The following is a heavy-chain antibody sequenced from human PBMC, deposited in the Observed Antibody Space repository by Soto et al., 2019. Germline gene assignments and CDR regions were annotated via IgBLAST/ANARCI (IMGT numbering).Heavy chain of an antibody. V-gene: IGHV1-69*13. J-gene: IGHJ4*02. Sequence: SVKVSCNGSGGSVSSYVISCLRQSPGQGLEWMGGIIPIFGTANYAQKFQCRVAITADESTSTAYMELSSLTSDGTAGYYCASGALGMATTYFDYWRQGTLVTVSS. CDR2: IIPIFGTA. D-gene: IGHD1-1*01. CDR1: GGSVSSYV. CDR3: ASGALGMATTYFDY.